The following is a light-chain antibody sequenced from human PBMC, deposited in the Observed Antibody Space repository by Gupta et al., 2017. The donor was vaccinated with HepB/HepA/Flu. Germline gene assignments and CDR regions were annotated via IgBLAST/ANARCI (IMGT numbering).Light chain of an antibody. CDR1: QNIRTS. CDR2: DVS. J-gene: IGKJ1*01. Sequence: VLTQSPATLALSPGERVALSCRASQNIRTSLAWYQHKPGQAPRLLIHDVSNRATGVPARFAGSGSGTDFTLAISRLEPEDFAVYYCQQRTTWPRMFGQGTKVEI. V-gene: IGKV3-11*01. CDR3: QQRTTWPRM.